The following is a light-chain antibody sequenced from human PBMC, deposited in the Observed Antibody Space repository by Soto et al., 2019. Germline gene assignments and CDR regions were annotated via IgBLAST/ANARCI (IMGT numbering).Light chain of an antibody. V-gene: IGKV1-39*01. Sequence: EVTQSPSSLSASVGDRVTITCRASQSISSYLNWYQQKPGKAPKLLIYAASRLQTGVPSRFSGSGSGTDFTLTISRLQPEDFATYYCQQSYSTLGTFGQGTKVDIK. CDR1: QSISSY. CDR2: AAS. CDR3: QQSYSTLGT. J-gene: IGKJ1*01.